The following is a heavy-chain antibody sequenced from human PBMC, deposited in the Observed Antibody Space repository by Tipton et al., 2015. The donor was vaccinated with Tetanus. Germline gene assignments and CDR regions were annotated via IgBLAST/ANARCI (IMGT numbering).Heavy chain of an antibody. D-gene: IGHD3-9*01. CDR2: ISYSGST. CDR3: ARSGYYSRAYYHYRMDV. V-gene: IGHV4-61*01. J-gene: IGHJ6*02. CDR1: GGSVRGGNYY. Sequence: TLSLTCTVSGGSVRGGNYYWNWIRQPPGKGLEWIGYISYSGSTNSNYSLKSRITISQDTSNNQFSLNLSSVTAADTAVYYCARSGYYSRAYYHYRMDVWGQGTTVSVSS.